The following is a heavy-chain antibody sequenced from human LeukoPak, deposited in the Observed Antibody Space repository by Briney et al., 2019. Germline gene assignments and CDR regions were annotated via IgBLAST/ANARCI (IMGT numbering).Heavy chain of an antibody. Sequence: ASVKVSCKTSGYTFTNYGITWVRQAPGQGLEWMGWISPYNGNTNYAHKFQGRVTMTADTSTSEAYMELRSLKSDDTAVVYCALGTNYPNYWGQGTLVTVSS. V-gene: IGHV1-18*01. D-gene: IGHD1-1*01. CDR3: ALGTNYPNY. CDR2: ISPYNGNT. CDR1: GYTFTNYG. J-gene: IGHJ4*02.